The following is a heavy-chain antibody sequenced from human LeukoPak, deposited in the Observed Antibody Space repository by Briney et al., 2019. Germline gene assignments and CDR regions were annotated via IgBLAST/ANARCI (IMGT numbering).Heavy chain of an antibody. V-gene: IGHV1-8*01. Sequence: GASVKVSCKASGYTFSYYDINWVRQATGQGLEWMGSVSPNSGDAVYAQKFQGRVAMTRSTSTSTAYMELTSLRSDDTAVYYCATIDFRSGYYMFGGRGNWGQGTLLIVSS. J-gene: IGHJ4*02. CDR1: GYTFSYYD. CDR2: VSPNSGDA. CDR3: ATIDFRSGYYMFGGRGN. D-gene: IGHD3-3*01.